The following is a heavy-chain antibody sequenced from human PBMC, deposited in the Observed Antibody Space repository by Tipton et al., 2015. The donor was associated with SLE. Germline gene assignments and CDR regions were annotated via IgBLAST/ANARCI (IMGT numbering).Heavy chain of an antibody. Sequence: SLRLSCSASGFTFSSYAMHWVRQAPGKGLEYVSAISSNGGSTYYTDSVKGRFTISRDNSKNTLYLQMSSLRAEDTAVYYCVKALFNVSSGSSLGGYWGQGTLLTFSS. CDR1: GFTFSSYA. D-gene: IGHD3-22*01. CDR3: VKALFNVSSGSSLGGY. CDR2: ISSNGGST. V-gene: IGHV3-64D*08. J-gene: IGHJ4*02.